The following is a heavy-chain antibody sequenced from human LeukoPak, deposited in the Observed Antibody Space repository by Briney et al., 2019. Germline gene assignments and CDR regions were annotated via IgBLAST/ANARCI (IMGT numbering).Heavy chain of an antibody. CDR1: GFTFSSYG. J-gene: IGHJ4*02. V-gene: IGHV3-30*03. CDR3: ARVRWGGLYYFDY. CDR2: ISYDGSNK. Sequence: PGGSLRLSCVASGFTFSSYGMHWVRQAPGKGLEWVAVISYDGSNKYYADSVKGRFTISRDNAKNTLYLQMNSLRAEDTAVYYCARVRWGGLYYFDYWGQGTLVTVSA. D-gene: IGHD3-16*01.